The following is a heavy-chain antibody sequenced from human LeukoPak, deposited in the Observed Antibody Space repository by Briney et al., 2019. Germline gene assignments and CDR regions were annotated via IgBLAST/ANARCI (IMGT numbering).Heavy chain of an antibody. CDR2: LSSSGSAF. CDR3: ARSARLMKGVVEVTALDD. V-gene: IGHV3-48*03. J-gene: IGHJ4*02. Sequence: GGSLRLSCEDSGFTFRSYEMNWVRQAPGKGLEWIAYLSSSGSAFSYADSVRGRFTIARDNAKNSVYLEMNSLRADDTAVYYCARSARLMKGVVEVTALDDWGQGTLVTVSS. CDR1: GFTFRSYE. D-gene: IGHD3-3*01.